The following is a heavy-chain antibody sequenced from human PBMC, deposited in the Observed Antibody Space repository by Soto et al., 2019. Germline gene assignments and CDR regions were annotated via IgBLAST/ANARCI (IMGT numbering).Heavy chain of an antibody. J-gene: IGHJ4*02. CDR3: AREMWTRSGPQNFFDY. V-gene: IGHV1-18*01. D-gene: IGHD6-25*01. Sequence: VSLKVSCKASGYTFKTYGLGWVRQVPGQGLEWMGYISPASGVTTYAQSLQDRVTMTTDTFTSPVYMELRSLRSDDPAIYYCAREMWTRSGPQNFFDYWGQGALVTVSS. CDR1: GYTFKTYG. CDR2: ISPASGVT.